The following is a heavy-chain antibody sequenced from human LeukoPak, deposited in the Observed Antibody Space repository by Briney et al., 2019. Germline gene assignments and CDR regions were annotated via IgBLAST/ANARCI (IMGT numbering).Heavy chain of an antibody. Sequence: GGSLRLSCAASGFTFSNYGMPWVRQAPGKGLEWVAVIWYDGSNKYYADSVKGRFTISRDNSKNTLYLQMNSLRAEDTAVYYCARVYFWSGPTPLYYYYGMDVWGQGTTVTVSS. CDR1: GFTFSNYG. CDR3: ARVYFWSGPTPLYYYYGMDV. V-gene: IGHV3-33*01. D-gene: IGHD3-3*01. J-gene: IGHJ6*02. CDR2: IWYDGSNK.